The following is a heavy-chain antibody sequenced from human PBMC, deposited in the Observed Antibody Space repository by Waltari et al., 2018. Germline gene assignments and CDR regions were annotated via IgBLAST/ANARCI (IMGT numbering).Heavy chain of an antibody. J-gene: IGHJ4*02. CDR2: IIPIFGTA. CDR3: AGGTYCGGDCFKYFDY. V-gene: IGHV1-69*13. CDR1: GGTFSSYA. D-gene: IGHD2-21*01. Sequence: QVQLVQSGAEVKKPGSSVKVSCKASGGTFSSYAISWVRQAPGQGLEWMGGIIPIFGTANYAQKFQGRVTITADESTSTAYMELSSLRSEDTAVYYCAGGTYCGGDCFKYFDYWGQGTLVTVSS.